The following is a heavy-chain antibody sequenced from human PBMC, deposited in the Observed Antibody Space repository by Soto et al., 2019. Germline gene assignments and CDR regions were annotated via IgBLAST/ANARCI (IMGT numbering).Heavy chain of an antibody. CDR3: ARKSAVAGTAGYDY. V-gene: IGHV1-18*01. CDR2: ISAYNGNT. J-gene: IGHJ4*02. D-gene: IGHD6-19*01. Sequence: ASVKVSCKASGYTFTSYGISWVRQAPGQGLEWMGWISAYNGNTNYAQKLQGRVTMTTDTSTSTAYMELRSLRSDDTAVYYCARKSAVAGTAGYDYWGQGTLVTVSS. CDR1: GYTFTSYG.